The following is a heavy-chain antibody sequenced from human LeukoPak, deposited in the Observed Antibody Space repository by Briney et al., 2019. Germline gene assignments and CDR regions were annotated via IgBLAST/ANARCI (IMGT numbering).Heavy chain of an antibody. Sequence: KPSETLSLTCTVSGGAISGRRDYWGWIRQPPGKGLEWIASIYYSGSTHYNPSLKSRVTIPVDTSRNQFSLELRTATAADSAIYYCARNVSRGEPGGAFDIWGQGTMVTVSS. V-gene: IGHV4-39*01. CDR1: GGAISGRRDY. J-gene: IGHJ3*02. D-gene: IGHD3-16*01. CDR2: IYYSGST. CDR3: ARNVSRGEPGGAFDI.